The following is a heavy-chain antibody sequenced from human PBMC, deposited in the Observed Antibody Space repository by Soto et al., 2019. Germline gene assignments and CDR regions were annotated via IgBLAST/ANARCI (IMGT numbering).Heavy chain of an antibody. CDR2: IYYSGST. V-gene: IGHV4-59*08. CDR1: GGSISSYY. Sequence: ASETLSLTCTVSGGSISSYYWSWIRQPPGKGLEWIGYIYYSGSTNYNPSLKSRVTISVDTSKNQFSLKLSAVTAADTAVYYCARLVGHIAAAGPFDYWGQGTLVTVYS. J-gene: IGHJ4*02. D-gene: IGHD6-13*01. CDR3: ARLVGHIAAAGPFDY.